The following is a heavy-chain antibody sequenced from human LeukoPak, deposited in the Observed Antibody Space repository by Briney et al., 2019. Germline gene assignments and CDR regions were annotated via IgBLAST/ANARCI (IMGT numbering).Heavy chain of an antibody. J-gene: IGHJ4*02. CDR2: ISYDGSNK. D-gene: IGHD6-13*01. V-gene: IGHV3-30*18. Sequence: PGGSLRLSCAASGFTFGSYGMHWVRQAPGKGLEWVAVISYDGSNKYYADSVKGRFTISRDNSKNTLYLQMNSLRAEDTAVYYCAKDGADGSSSWYGDYWGQGTLVTVSS. CDR1: GFTFGSYG. CDR3: AKDGADGSSSWYGDY.